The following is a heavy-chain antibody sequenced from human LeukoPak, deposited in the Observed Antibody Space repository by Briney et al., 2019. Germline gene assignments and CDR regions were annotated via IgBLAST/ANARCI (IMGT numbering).Heavy chain of an antibody. CDR2: IYTSGST. CDR1: GGSFSGYY. CDR3: ARGDVDDFWSGYLYDAFDI. J-gene: IGHJ3*02. V-gene: IGHV4-4*08. D-gene: IGHD3-3*01. Sequence: SETLSLTCAVYGGSFSGYYWSWIRQPPGKGLEWIGRIYTSGSTNYNPSLKSRVTISVDTSKNQFSLKLSSVTAADTAVYYCARGDVDDFWSGYLYDAFDIWGQGTMVTVSS.